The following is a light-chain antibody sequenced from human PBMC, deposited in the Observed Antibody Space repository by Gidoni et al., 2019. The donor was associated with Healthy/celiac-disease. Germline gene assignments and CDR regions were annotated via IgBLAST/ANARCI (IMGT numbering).Light chain of an antibody. J-gene: IGKJ2*01. V-gene: IGKV1-39*01. CDR3: QQRYSTPQYT. CDR2: AAS. CDR1: QSISSY. Sequence: DIQMTQSPSSLSASVGDRVTITCRASQSISSYLNWYQQKPGKAPKRLIYAASSLQSGVPSRFSGSGSGTDFTLTISSLQPEDFATFYCQQRYSTPQYTFGQGTKLEIK.